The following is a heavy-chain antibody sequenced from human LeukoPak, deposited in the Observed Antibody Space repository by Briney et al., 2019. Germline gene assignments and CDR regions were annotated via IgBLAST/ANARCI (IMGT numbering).Heavy chain of an antibody. CDR2: INHSVST. CDR1: AGSFTGYY. CDR3: ADRGEQQLVTGGY. D-gene: IGHD6-13*01. V-gene: IGHV4-34*01. Sequence: PETLSLTCVVYAGSFTGYYWSCIRQPQGKGLEWIGEINHSVSTNYNPSLKSRVTMSVDTSKNQFSLKLSSVTAADTAVYYCADRGEQQLVTGGYWGQGTLVTVSS. J-gene: IGHJ4*02.